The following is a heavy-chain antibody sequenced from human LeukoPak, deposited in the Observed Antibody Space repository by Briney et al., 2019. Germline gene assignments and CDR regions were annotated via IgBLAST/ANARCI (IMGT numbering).Heavy chain of an antibody. Sequence: GGSLRLSCAASGFTFSSYGMHWVRQAPGKGLEWVAFIRYDGSNKYYADSVKGRFTISRDNSKNTLYLQMNSLRAEDTAVYYCAKLYSYGYSSLVPWGQGTLVTVSS. CDR2: IRYDGSNK. V-gene: IGHV3-30*02. CDR3: AKLYSYGYSSLVP. J-gene: IGHJ5*02. D-gene: IGHD5-18*01. CDR1: GFTFSSYG.